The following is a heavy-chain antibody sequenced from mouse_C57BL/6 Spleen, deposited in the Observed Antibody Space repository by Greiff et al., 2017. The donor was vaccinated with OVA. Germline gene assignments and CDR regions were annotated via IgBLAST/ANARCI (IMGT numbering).Heavy chain of an antibody. J-gene: IGHJ4*01. V-gene: IGHV5-4*01. Sequence: EVQLVESGGGLVKPGGSLKLSCAASGFTFSSYAMSWVRQTPEKRLEWVATISDGGSYTYYPDNVKGRITISRDNAKNNLYLQMSHLKSEDTAMYYCARDPDYWGQGTAVTVSS. CDR2: ISDGGSYT. CDR1: GFTFSSYA. CDR3: ARDPDY.